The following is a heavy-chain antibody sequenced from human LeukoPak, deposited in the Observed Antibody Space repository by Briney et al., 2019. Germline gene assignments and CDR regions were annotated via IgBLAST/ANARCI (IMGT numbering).Heavy chain of an antibody. CDR1: GYTLTELS. V-gene: IGHV1-24*01. J-gene: IGHJ4*02. Sequence: ASVKVSCKVSGYTLTELSMHWVRQAPGKGLEWMGGFDPEDGETIYAQKFQGRVTMTEDTSTDTAYMELSSLRSEDTAVYYCAKHSSSWNDMLWYFDYWGQGTLVTVSS. CDR3: AKHSSSWNDMLWYFDY. CDR2: FDPEDGET. D-gene: IGHD6-13*01.